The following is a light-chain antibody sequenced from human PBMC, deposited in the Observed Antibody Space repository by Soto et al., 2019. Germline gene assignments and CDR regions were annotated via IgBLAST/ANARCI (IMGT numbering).Light chain of an antibody. J-gene: IGKJ2*01. CDR2: GAS. CDR1: QSVRRN. V-gene: IGKV3-15*01. CDR3: QQYSDWPPET. Sequence: EVVLTQSPATLSVSPGDRATLSCRASQSVRRNLAWYQQKPGQAPRLLIYGASTMATGVPARFSGSGSATELTLSISSLQSEDVAVYYCQQYSDWPPETFGQGTKLEI.